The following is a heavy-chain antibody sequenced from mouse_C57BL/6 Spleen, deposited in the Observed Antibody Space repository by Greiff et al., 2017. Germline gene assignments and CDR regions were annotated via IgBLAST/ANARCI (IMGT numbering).Heavy chain of an antibody. V-gene: IGHV1-82*01. Sequence: VQLQQSGPELVKPGASVKISCKASGYAFSSSWMNWVKQRPGKGLEWIGRIYPGDGDTNYNGKFKGKATLTADKSSSTAYMQLSSLTSEDSAVYFCAREGYEGFAYWGQGTLVIVSA. CDR2: IYPGDGDT. CDR1: GYAFSSSW. J-gene: IGHJ3*01. CDR3: AREGYEGFAY. D-gene: IGHD2-14*01.